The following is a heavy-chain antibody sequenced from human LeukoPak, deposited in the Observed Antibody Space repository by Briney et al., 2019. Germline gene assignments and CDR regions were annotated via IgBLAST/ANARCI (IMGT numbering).Heavy chain of an antibody. Sequence: SETLSLTCTVSGYSISSGYYWGWIRQPPGKGLEWIGNIYPTGSTYYNPSLKSRVTISVDTSKNQFSLKVSSVSAADTAVYYCARAYSRNWYWNWFDPWGQGTLVTVSS. J-gene: IGHJ5*02. CDR2: IYPTGST. D-gene: IGHD6-13*01. V-gene: IGHV4-38-2*02. CDR1: GYSISSGYY. CDR3: ARAYSRNWYWNWFDP.